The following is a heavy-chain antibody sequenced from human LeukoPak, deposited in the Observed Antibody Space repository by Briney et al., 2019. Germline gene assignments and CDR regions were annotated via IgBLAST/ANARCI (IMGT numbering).Heavy chain of an antibody. D-gene: IGHD2-15*01. CDR1: GGSFSGYY. CDR3: ATIFGGSSRGFDY. Sequence: SETLSLTCAVYGGSFSGYYWSWIRQPPGKGLEWIGEINHSGSTNYNPSLKSRVTISVDTSKNQFSLKLSSVTAADTAVYYCATIFGGSSRGFDYWGQEPWSPSPQ. CDR2: INHSGST. V-gene: IGHV4-34*01. J-gene: IGHJ4*01.